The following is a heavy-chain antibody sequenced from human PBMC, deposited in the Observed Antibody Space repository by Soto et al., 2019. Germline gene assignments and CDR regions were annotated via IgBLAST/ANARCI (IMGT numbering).Heavy chain of an antibody. CDR2: IYYSGST. V-gene: IGHV4-59*08. CDR3: ARHGYCSGGSCSGTFDI. D-gene: IGHD2-15*01. CDR1: GDSISSYYY. Sequence: PSETLSLTCTVSGDSISSYYYWSWIRQPPGKGLEWIGYIYYSGSTNYNPSLKSRVTISVDTSKNQFSLKLSSVTAADTAVYYCARHGYCSGGSCSGTFDIWGQGTMVTVSS. J-gene: IGHJ3*02.